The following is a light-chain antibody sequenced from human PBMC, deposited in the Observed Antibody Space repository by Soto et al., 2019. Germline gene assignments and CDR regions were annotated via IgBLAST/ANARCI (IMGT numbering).Light chain of an antibody. CDR2: GAS. V-gene: IGKV3-20*01. J-gene: IGKJ5*01. CDR1: QSVTSSY. CDR3: QQYGSSRT. Sequence: EIVLTQSPGTLSLSPGERATLSCRASQSVTSSYLAWYQQKPGQAPRLLIYGASSRATGISDRFSGSGSGTDFTLTISRLEPEDVAVYYCQQYGSSRTFGQGTRLEIK.